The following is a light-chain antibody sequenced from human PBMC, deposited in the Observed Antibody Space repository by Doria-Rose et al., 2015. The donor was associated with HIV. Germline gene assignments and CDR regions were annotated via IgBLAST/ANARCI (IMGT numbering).Light chain of an antibody. Sequence: DIRVTQSPSSLSASVGDRVTITCRASQNINRFLNWYQQKPGKVPKVLIYAASSLQSVVPSRFSGSGSGTDFTLTISSLQPEDFATYYCQQSFSTPRTFGQGTKVEIK. CDR1: QNINRF. V-gene: IGKV1-39*01. CDR3: QQSFSTPRT. CDR2: AAS. J-gene: IGKJ1*01.